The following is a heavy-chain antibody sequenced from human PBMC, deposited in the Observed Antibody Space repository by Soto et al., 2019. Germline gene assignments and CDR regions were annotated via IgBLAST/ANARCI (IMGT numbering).Heavy chain of an antibody. CDR1: GFPFSSYG. CDR2: ISGSGGST. CDR3: AKEGVYADYDVDY. Sequence: EGSLRLSCAASGFPFSSYGMSWVRQAPGKGLEWVSAISGSGGSTYHAGSVRGRFTISRDNSKNTLYLQMNGLRAEDTAVYYCAKEGVYADYDVDYWGHGTLVTVSS. J-gene: IGHJ4*01. V-gene: IGHV3-23*01. D-gene: IGHD4-17*01.